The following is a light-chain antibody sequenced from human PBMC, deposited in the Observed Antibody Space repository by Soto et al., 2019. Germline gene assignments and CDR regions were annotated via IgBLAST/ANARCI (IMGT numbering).Light chain of an antibody. V-gene: IGKV1-5*03. J-gene: IGKJ1*01. CDR3: QQYNSYPWT. Sequence: DIQMTQSPSTLSASVGDRVTITCRASQSISSWLAWYQQKPGKAPKLLIYKASSLESGVPSRFSGSGYGTEFTLTISSLQPDDFATYYCQQYNSYPWTVGQGTKVEIK. CDR1: QSISSW. CDR2: KAS.